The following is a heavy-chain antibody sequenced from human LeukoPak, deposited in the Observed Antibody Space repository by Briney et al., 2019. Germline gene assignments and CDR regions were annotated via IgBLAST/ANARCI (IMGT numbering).Heavy chain of an antibody. CDR1: GFTFSSYG. Sequence: GGSLRLSCAASGFTFSSYGMNWVRQAPGERLEWVSSISSSSTYIYYADSVKGRFTISRDDAKNSLFLQMNSLRAEDTAVYYCAKTGGPWDWGQGTLVTVSS. CDR3: AKTGGPWD. D-gene: IGHD7-27*01. V-gene: IGHV3-21*01. J-gene: IGHJ4*02. CDR2: ISSSSTYI.